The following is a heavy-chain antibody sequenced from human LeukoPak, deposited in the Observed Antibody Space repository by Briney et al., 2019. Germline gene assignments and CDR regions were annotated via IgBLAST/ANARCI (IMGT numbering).Heavy chain of an antibody. Sequence: SETLSLTCTVSGGSVSSGTYYRSWIRQPPGKGLEWIGYIYYSGSTNYNPSLKSRVTISVDTSKNQCSLKLSSVTTADTAVYYCTRSTNLEAFDIWGQGTMVTVSS. V-gene: IGHV4-61*01. J-gene: IGHJ3*02. D-gene: IGHD2-8*01. CDR2: IYYSGST. CDR1: GGSVSSGTYY. CDR3: TRSTNLEAFDI.